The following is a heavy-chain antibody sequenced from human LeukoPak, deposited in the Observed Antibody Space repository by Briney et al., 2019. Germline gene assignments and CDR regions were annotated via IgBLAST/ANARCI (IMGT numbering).Heavy chain of an antibody. CDR3: ASTQPSNYYDSSGYFVDY. Sequence: SETLSLTCAVYGGSFSGYYWSWIRQPPGKGLEWIGEINHSGSTNYNPSLKSRVTISVDTSKNQFSLKLSSVTAADTAVYYCASTQPSNYYDSSGYFVDYWGQGTLVTVSS. V-gene: IGHV4-34*01. J-gene: IGHJ4*02. CDR2: INHSGST. D-gene: IGHD3-22*01. CDR1: GGSFSGYY.